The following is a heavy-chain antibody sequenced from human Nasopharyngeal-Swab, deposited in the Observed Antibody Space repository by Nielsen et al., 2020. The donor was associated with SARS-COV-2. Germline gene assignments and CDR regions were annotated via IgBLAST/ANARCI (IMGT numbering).Heavy chain of an antibody. CDR1: GYTLTELS. Sequence: ASVNVSCKVSGYTLTELSMHWVRQAPGKGLEWMGGFDPEDGETIYAQKFQGRVTMTEDTSTDTAYMELSSLRSEDTAVYYCATSRARYSSGWYSLGEYYFDYWGQGTLVTVSS. D-gene: IGHD6-19*01. J-gene: IGHJ4*02. V-gene: IGHV1-24*01. CDR2: FDPEDGET. CDR3: ATSRARYSSGWYSLGEYYFDY.